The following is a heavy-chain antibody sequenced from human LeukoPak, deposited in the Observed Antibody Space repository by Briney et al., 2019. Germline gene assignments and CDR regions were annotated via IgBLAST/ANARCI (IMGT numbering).Heavy chain of an antibody. CDR3: ARVLGDYDILTGYSTNWFDP. CDR1: GSIFTSYW. Sequence: GASLQISCKGSGSIFTSYWISWGRQLPGKGLEWMGRIDPSDSYTNYSPSFQGHVTISADKSISTAYLQWSSLKASDTAMYYCARVLGDYDILTGYSTNWFDPWGQGTLVTVSS. CDR2: IDPSDSYT. D-gene: IGHD3-9*01. J-gene: IGHJ5*02. V-gene: IGHV5-10-1*01.